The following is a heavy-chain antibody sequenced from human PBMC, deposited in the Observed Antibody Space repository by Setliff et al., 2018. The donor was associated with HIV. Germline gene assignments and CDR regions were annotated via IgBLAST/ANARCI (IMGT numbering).Heavy chain of an antibody. CDR3: ARDRGYTIVGAAEGDH. CDR1: GLTFKNYW. J-gene: IGHJ4*02. V-gene: IGHV3-74*01. D-gene: IGHD1-26*01. CDR2: INADSSST. Sequence: GGSLRLSCAAPGLTFKNYWIHWVRQAPGKGLVWVSRINADSSSTTCADSVKGRFTISRDNAKNTVYLQMNSLRAEDTAVYYCARDRGYTIVGAAEGDHWGQGSLVTVSS.